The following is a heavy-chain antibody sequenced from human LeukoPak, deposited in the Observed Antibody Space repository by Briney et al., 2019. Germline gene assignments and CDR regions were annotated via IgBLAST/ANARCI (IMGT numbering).Heavy chain of an antibody. D-gene: IGHD3-3*01. CDR1: GLTLSSHA. V-gene: IGHV3-23*02. CDR2: ISGSGGST. CDR3: AKGSGYYNYYYYNMDV. J-gene: IGHJ6*02. Sequence: GGSLRLSCAASGLTLSSHAMTWVRQAPGKGLEWVSAISGSGGSTYYGDSGKGRFTISRDNSKNNLYLQMNSLRAEDTAIYYCAKGSGYYNYYYYNMDVWGQGTTVTVSS.